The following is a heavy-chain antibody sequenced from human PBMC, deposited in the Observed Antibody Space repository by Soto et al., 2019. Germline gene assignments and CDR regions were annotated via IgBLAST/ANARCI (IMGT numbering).Heavy chain of an antibody. V-gene: IGHV3-30*18. J-gene: IGHJ6*02. CDR3: AKILGYCSSSSCSKDFYYYYGMDV. D-gene: IGHD2-15*01. CDR2: ISYDGSNK. Sequence: QVQLVESGGGLVQPGRSLRLSCAASGFTFSSYGMHWVRQAPGKGLEWVAVISYDGSNKYYADSVKGRFTISKDNSKKTLYLQMNSLRAEDTAVYYCAKILGYCSSSSCSKDFYYYYGMDVWPRDHGHRLL. CDR1: GFTFSSYG.